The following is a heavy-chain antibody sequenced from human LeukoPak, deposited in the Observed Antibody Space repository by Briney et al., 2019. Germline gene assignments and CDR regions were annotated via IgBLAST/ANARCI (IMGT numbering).Heavy chain of an antibody. V-gene: IGHV3-74*01. Sequence: GGSLRLSCAASGFTFSSNWMHWVRQAPGKGLVWVSRINEDGSTTNYADSVKGRSTIFRDNAKNTLYLQVNSLRAEDTAVYYCVRDLGGRSGHWGQGTLVTVSS. CDR3: VRDLGGRSGH. J-gene: IGHJ4*02. D-gene: IGHD1-26*01. CDR1: GFTFSSNW. CDR2: INEDGSTT.